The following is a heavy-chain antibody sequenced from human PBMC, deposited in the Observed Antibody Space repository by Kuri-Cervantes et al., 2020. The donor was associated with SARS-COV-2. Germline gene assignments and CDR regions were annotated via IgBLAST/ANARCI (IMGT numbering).Heavy chain of an antibody. CDR3: ARHSRLVDFDY. CDR2: NYHSGST. Sequence: SETLSLTCTVSGYSISSGYYWGWIRQPPGKGLEWIGSNYHSGSTYYNPSLKSRVTISVDTSKNQFSLKLSSVTAADTAVYYCARHSRLVDFDYWGQGTLVTVSS. D-gene: IGHD6-19*01. V-gene: IGHV4-38-2*02. J-gene: IGHJ4*02. CDR1: GYSISSGYY.